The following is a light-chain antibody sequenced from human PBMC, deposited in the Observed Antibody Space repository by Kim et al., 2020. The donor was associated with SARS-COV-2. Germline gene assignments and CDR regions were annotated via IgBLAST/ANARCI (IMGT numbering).Light chain of an antibody. CDR3: QVCDSSSDHVV. V-gene: IGLV3-21*04. J-gene: IGLJ2*01. Sequence: APGQTARITWGGNNIGSKTVHWYQQRPGQAPVLVIYYDNDRPSGIPERFSGSNSGNTATLTVSRVEAGDEADYFCQVCDSSSDHVVFGGGTQLTVL. CDR1: NIGSKT. CDR2: YDN.